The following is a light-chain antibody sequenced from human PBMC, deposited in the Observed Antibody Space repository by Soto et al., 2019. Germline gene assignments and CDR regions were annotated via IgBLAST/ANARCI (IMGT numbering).Light chain of an antibody. J-gene: IGKJ1*01. V-gene: IGKV2-28*01. CDR3: MQALQSPRT. CDR1: QSLLHSNGFNY. Sequence: DIVLRQSPLSLSVTPGEAASISCESNQSLLHSNGFNYLNWYLHKPGQPPQLLISLGSNRASGVPDRLSGSGSGKVFTLEIRGVESADVGVYYCMQALQSPRTFGPGIKVDIX. CDR2: LGS.